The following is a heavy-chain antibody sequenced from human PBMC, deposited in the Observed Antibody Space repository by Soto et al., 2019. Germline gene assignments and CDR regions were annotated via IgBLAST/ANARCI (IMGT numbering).Heavy chain of an antibody. CDR2: ISSSSSDT. J-gene: IGHJ4*02. Sequence: QVQLVESGGDLVKPGGSLRLSCAASGFPFSDYYMSWTRQAPGKGLEWVSSISSSSSDTNYAQSVQGRFTISRDNAKNSLHLQMNSLRAADTAVYYCARRRPTGYYNYWGQGTLVTVSA. CDR3: ARRRPTGYYNY. CDR1: GFPFSDYY. V-gene: IGHV3-11*05. D-gene: IGHD3-9*01.